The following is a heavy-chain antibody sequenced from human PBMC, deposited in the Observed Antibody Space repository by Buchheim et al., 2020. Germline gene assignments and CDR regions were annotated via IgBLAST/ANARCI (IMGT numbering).Heavy chain of an antibody. V-gene: IGHV3-23*01. D-gene: IGHD6-13*01. CDR2: ISGSGDSS. CDR3: AKDPLITASRVYFDN. CDR1: GFTFSNYA. J-gene: IGHJ4*02. Sequence: EVQLLESGGGLVQPGGSLRLSCAASGFTFSNYAMSWVRQAPGKGLEWVSVISGSGDSSRYADSVKGRFTISRDNSQNTLYFQMNSLIAEDTAVYYCAKDPLITASRVYFDNWGQGTL.